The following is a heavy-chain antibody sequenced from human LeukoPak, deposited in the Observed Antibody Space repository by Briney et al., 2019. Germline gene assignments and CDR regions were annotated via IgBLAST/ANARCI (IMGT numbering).Heavy chain of an antibody. V-gene: IGHV3-15*01. CDR1: GFIFSNGW. D-gene: IGHD3-22*01. J-gene: IGHJ5*02. CDR3: TADPYRRKYYSDRCDYSPPPA. Sequence: GGSLRLSCAASGFIFSNGWMSWVRQAPGKGLEWVGRIKSKSDGGTTDYAAPVKGRFRSSREDSKNTLYLQMNSLKTQDTAMYYCTADPYRRKYYSDRCDYSPPPAWGQGTLVTVSS. CDR2: IKSKSDGGTT.